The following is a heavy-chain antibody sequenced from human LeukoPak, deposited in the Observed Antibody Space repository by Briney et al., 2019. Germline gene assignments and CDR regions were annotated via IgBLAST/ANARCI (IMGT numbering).Heavy chain of an antibody. Sequence: SVKVSCKASGGTFSSYAISWVRQAPGQGLEWMGGIIPIFGTANYAQKFQGRVTITADESTSTAYMELSSLRSEDTAVYHCARSMHSYYYDSSGEFDYWGQGTLVTVSS. V-gene: IGHV1-69*13. CDR3: ARSMHSYYYDSSGEFDY. J-gene: IGHJ4*02. CDR1: GGTFSSYA. D-gene: IGHD3-22*01. CDR2: IIPIFGTA.